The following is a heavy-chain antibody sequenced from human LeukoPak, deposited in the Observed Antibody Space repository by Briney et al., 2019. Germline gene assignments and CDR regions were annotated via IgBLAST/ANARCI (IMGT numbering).Heavy chain of an antibody. J-gene: IGHJ4*02. CDR2: ISSSGSTI. CDR3: ARSRLRIAAAGPIDY. D-gene: IGHD6-13*01. Sequence: GGSLRLSCAASGFTFSSYEMNWVRQAAGKGLEWVSYISSSGSTIYYADSVKGRFTISRDNAKNSLYLQMNSLRAEDTAVYYCARSRLRIAAAGPIDYWGQGTLVTVSS. CDR1: GFTFSSYE. V-gene: IGHV3-48*03.